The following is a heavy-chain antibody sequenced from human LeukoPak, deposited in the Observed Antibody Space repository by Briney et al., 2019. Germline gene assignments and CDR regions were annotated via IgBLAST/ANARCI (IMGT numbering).Heavy chain of an antibody. CDR3: ARQKTYYYDSSGWY. V-gene: IGHV4-39*01. J-gene: IGHJ4*02. D-gene: IGHD3-22*01. Sequence: SETLSLTCTVSGGSISSSSYYWGWIRQPPGKGLEWIGSIYYSGSTYYNPSLKGRVTISVDTSKNQFSLKLSSVTAADTAVYYCARQKTYYYDSSGWYWGQGTLVTVSS. CDR2: IYYSGST. CDR1: GGSISSSSYY.